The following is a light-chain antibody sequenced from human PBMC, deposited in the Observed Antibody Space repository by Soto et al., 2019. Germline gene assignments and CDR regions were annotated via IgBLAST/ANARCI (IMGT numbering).Light chain of an antibody. Sequence: QSVLTQPPSVSGAPGQRVTISCTGSSSNIGAGYDVHWYQQLPGTAPKLLIYGNSNRPSGVPDRFSGTKSVTSASLAITGLQADDEADYYCQSYDSSLSGSNVVFGGGTKLTVL. J-gene: IGLJ2*01. CDR2: GNS. V-gene: IGLV1-40*01. CDR3: QSYDSSLSGSNVV. CDR1: SSNIGAGYD.